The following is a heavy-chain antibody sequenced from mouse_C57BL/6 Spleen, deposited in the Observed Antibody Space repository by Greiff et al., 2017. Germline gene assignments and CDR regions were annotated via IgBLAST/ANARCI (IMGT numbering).Heavy chain of an antibody. J-gene: IGHJ1*03. CDR3: AAFITTVARYFDV. Sequence: VQLQQSGPELVKPGASVKIPCKASGYTFTDYNMDWVKQSHGKSLEWIGDINPNNGGTIYNQKFKGKATLTVDKSSSTAYMELRSLSSEDTAVYYCAAFITTVARYFDVWGTGTTVTVSS. D-gene: IGHD1-1*01. CDR1: GYTFTDYN. V-gene: IGHV1-18*01. CDR2: INPNNGGT.